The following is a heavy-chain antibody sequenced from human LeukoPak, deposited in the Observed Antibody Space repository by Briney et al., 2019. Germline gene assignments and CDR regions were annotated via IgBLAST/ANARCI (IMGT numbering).Heavy chain of an antibody. CDR2: IYPVDADT. D-gene: IGHD6-13*01. Sequence: LGESLKISCKGSGYSFTSYWIGWVRQMPGKGLEWMGIIYPVDADTRYSPSFQGQVTISADKSISTAYLQWSSLKASDTAMYYCARLEQQPPLIWFDPWGQGTLVTVSS. CDR3: ARLEQQPPLIWFDP. J-gene: IGHJ5*02. V-gene: IGHV5-51*01. CDR1: GYSFTSYW.